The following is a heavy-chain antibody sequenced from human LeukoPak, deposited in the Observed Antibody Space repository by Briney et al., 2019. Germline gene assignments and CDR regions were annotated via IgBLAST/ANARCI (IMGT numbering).Heavy chain of an antibody. D-gene: IGHD4-17*01. J-gene: IGHJ4*02. CDR2: IYYSGST. CDR3: ARHPHTVGDYDYFDY. Sequence: EPSETLSLTCTVSGGSISSSSYYWGWIRQPPGKGLEWIGSIYYSGSTYYNPSLKSRVAISVDTSKNQFSLKLSSVIAADTAVYYCARHPHTVGDYDYFDYWSQGTLVTVSS. V-gene: IGHV4-39*01. CDR1: GGSISSSSYY.